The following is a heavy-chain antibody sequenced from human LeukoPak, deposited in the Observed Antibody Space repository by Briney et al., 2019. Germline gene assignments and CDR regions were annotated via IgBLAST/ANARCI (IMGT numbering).Heavy chain of an antibody. CDR2: ITGSGGAT. Sequence: GGSLRLSCAASGFSFGSYALSWVRQAPGKGLEWVSAITGSGGATKYADSVKGRFTISRDNSKNTLYLQMNSLTAEDTAVYYCAKDGGTSLDYWGQGTLVTVSS. D-gene: IGHD3-16*01. CDR1: GFSFGSYA. J-gene: IGHJ4*02. CDR3: AKDGGTSLDY. V-gene: IGHV3-23*01.